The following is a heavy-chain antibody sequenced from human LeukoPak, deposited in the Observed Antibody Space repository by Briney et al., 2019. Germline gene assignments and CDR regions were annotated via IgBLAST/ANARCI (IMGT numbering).Heavy chain of an antibody. D-gene: IGHD1-1*01. CDR2: IYYSGST. J-gene: IGHJ5*02. V-gene: IGHV4-31*03. CDR1: GGSISSGGYY. Sequence: SETLSLTCTVSGGSISSGGYYWSWIRPHPGKGLEWIGYIYYSGSTYYNPSLKSRVTISVDTSKNQFSLNLNSVTAADTAVYYCASGPMENWFDPWGQGTLVTVSS. CDR3: ASGPMENWFDP.